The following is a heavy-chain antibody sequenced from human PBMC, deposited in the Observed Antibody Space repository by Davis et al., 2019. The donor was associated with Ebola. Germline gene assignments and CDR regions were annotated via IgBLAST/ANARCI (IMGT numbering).Heavy chain of an antibody. CDR2: ISPSGYS. CDR3: ARVPPTFGGASIMDV. Sequence: PGGSLRLSCIVSGGSASSSKWWNWVRQSPVKGLEWIGEISPSGYSNYNPSLKSRVTISVDKSKNHFSLKLTSVTAADTAVYYCARVPPTFGGASIMDVWGKGTTVTVSS. V-gene: IGHV4-4*02. J-gene: IGHJ6*03. D-gene: IGHD3-16*01. CDR1: GGSASSSKW.